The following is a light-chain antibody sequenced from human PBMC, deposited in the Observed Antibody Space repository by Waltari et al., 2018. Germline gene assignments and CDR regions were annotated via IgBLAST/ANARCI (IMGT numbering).Light chain of an antibody. J-gene: IGLJ2*01. CDR2: KDT. CDR1: GFSKTY. V-gene: IGLV3-25*03. Sequence: SFALTQPPSVSVSPGQTARTPCSAEGFSKTYAFWYQQKPGQAPVLVIYKDTERPSGIPERLSGSSSGTTVTLTISGVQAEDEADYFCQSADGTTNSVVFGGGTKLTVL. CDR3: QSADGTTNSVV.